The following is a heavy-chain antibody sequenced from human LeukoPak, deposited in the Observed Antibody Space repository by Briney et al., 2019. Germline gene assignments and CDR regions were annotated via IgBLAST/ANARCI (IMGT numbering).Heavy chain of an antibody. D-gene: IGHD5-18*01. CDR1: GGTFSSYA. J-gene: IGHJ4*02. Sequence: ASVKVSCKASGGTFSSYAISWVRQAPGQGLEWMGRIIPILGIANYAQKFQGRVTITADKSTSTAYMELSSLRSEDTAVYYCARAYSYGSHYFDYWGQGTLVTVSS. CDR3: ARAYSYGSHYFDY. V-gene: IGHV1-69*04. CDR2: IIPILGIA.